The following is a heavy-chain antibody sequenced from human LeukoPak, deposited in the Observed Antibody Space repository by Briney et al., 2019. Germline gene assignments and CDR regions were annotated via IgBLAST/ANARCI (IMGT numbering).Heavy chain of an antibody. Sequence: GRSLRLSCAASGFTFSSYGMRWVRQAPGKGLEWVAVVSYDGSNKYYADSVKGRFTISRDNSKNTLYLQMNSLRAEDTAVYYCAKDSYYDILTGIDYWGQGTLVTVSS. J-gene: IGHJ4*02. V-gene: IGHV3-30*18. CDR3: AKDSYYDILTGIDY. CDR2: VSYDGSNK. D-gene: IGHD3-9*01. CDR1: GFTFSSYG.